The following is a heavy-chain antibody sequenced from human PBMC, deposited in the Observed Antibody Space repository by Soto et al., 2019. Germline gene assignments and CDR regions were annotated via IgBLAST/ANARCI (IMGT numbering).Heavy chain of an antibody. CDR1: GGSISSGDYY. Sequence: QVQLQESGPGLVKPSQTLSLTCTVSGGSISSGDYYWSWIRQPPGKGLEWIGYIYYSGSTYYNPSHKRRFTIAVDTSKNQFSLKLSSVTPADTAVYYCARVGAPGGWFDPWGQGTLVTVSS. D-gene: IGHD1-26*01. CDR2: IYYSGST. V-gene: IGHV4-30-4*01. J-gene: IGHJ5*02. CDR3: ARVGAPGGWFDP.